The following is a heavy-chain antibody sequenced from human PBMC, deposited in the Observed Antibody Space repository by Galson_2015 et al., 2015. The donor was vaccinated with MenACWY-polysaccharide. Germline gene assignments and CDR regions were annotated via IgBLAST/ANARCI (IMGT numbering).Heavy chain of an antibody. V-gene: IGHV3-23*01. CDR2: IRSSGANT. D-gene: IGHD3-3*01. CDR3: AKDSRDVWSVVGRCDL. Sequence: SLRLSCAASGFTFSGYAMSWVRQAPGKGLEWVSAIRSSGANTYYADSVKGRCTISRDNSKNTLYLQMNSLRAEDTAVYYCAKDSRDVWSVVGRCDLLGQGTLVTVSS. CDR1: GFTFSGYA. J-gene: IGHJ5*02.